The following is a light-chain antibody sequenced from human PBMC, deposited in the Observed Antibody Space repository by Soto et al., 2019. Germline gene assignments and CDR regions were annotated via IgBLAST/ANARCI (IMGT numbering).Light chain of an antibody. CDR3: QQYNNWPRT. Sequence: EIVMSQSPATLSVSPGERATLSCRASQSVSNNLAWYQQKPGQAPRLLIYGASTRATGIPARFSGSGSGTEFPLTISSLQSEDFALYYCQQYNNWPRTFGQGTKVDIK. J-gene: IGKJ1*01. CDR2: GAS. CDR1: QSVSNN. V-gene: IGKV3-15*01.